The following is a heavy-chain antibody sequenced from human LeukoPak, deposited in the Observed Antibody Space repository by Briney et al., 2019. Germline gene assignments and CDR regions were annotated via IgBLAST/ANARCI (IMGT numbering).Heavy chain of an antibody. J-gene: IGHJ6*02. V-gene: IGHV3-7*01. CDR2: IKQDGSEK. D-gene: IGHD3-3*01. CDR1: GFTFSSYW. CDR3: ARGASSAPYYDFWSGYYRRDYYYGMDV. Sequence: PGGPLRLSCAASGFTFSSYWMSWVRQAPGKGLEWVANIKQDGSEKYYVDSVKGRFTISRDNAKNSLYLQMNSLRAEDTAVYYCARGASSAPYYDFWSGYYRRDYYYGMDVWGQGTTVTVSS.